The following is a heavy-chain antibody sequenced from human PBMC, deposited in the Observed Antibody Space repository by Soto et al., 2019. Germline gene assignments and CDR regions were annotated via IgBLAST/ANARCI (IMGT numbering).Heavy chain of an antibody. CDR3: ARAPIAVAGGYYHYGMDV. V-gene: IGHV1-2*04. CDR2: INPNSGGT. D-gene: IGHD6-19*01. CDR1: GYTFTGYY. J-gene: IGHJ6*02. Sequence: GPPVKVSCKASGYTFTGYYMHWVRQAPGQGLEWMGWINPNSGGTNYAQKFQGWVTMTRDTSISTAYMELSRLRSDDTAVYYCARAPIAVAGGYYHYGMDVWGRGTTDTGSS.